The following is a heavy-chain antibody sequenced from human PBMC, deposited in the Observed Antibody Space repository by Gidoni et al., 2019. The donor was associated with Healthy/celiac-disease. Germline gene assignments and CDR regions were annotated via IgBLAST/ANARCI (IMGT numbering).Heavy chain of an antibody. CDR1: GGSISSYY. J-gene: IGHJ3*02. CDR3: ARGPSRVGATTGAFDI. V-gene: IGHV4-4*07. D-gene: IGHD1-26*01. Sequence: QVQLQESGPGLVKPSETLSLTCTVSGGSISSYYWSWIRQPAGKGLEWIGRIYTSGSTNYNPSLKSRVTMSVDTSKNQFSLKLSSVTAADTAVYYCARGPSRVGATTGAFDIWGQGTMVTVSS. CDR2: IYTSGST.